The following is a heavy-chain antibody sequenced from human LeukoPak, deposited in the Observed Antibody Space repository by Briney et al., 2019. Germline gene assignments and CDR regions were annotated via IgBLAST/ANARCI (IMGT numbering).Heavy chain of an antibody. D-gene: IGHD3-3*01. Sequence: KPGGSLRLSCAASGFTFSDYYMSWIRQAPGKGLEWVSYISSSGSTIYYADSVKGRFTISRDNAKNSLYLQMNSLRAEDTAVYYCARSRTAPYDFWSGYSDAFDIWGQGTMVTVSS. V-gene: IGHV3-11*04. CDR2: ISSSGSTI. J-gene: IGHJ3*02. CDR3: ARSRTAPYDFWSGYSDAFDI. CDR1: GFTFSDYY.